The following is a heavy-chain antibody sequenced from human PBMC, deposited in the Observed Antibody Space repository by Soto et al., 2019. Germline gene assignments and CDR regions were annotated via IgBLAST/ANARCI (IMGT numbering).Heavy chain of an antibody. V-gene: IGHV3-30*18. CDR2: ISYDGSNK. D-gene: IGHD2-2*02. Sequence: VQLVESGGGLVQPGRSLRLSCAASGFTFSSYGMHWVRQAPGKGLEWVAVISYDGSNKYYADSVKGRFTISRDNSKNTLYLQMNSLRAEDTAVYYCAKDLSGQLLLYRGYFDYWGQGTLVTVSS. CDR1: GFTFSSYG. CDR3: AKDLSGQLLLYRGYFDY. J-gene: IGHJ4*02.